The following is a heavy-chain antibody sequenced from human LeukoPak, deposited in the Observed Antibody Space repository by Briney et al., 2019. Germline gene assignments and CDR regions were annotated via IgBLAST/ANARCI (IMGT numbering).Heavy chain of an antibody. D-gene: IGHD3-16*01. CDR3: ASGQGVPDAFDI. CDR1: GYTFTGYY. J-gene: IGHJ3*02. Sequence: ASVKVSCKASGYTFTGYYLHWVRQAPGQGLEWMGWSNPNSGGTNYAQKFQGRVTMTRDTSISTTYMELSRLRSDDTAVYYCASGQGVPDAFDIWGQGTMVTVSS. V-gene: IGHV1-2*02. CDR2: SNPNSGGT.